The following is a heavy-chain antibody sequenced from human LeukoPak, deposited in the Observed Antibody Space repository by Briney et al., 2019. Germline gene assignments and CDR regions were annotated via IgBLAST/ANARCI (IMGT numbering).Heavy chain of an antibody. CDR1: GGTFSSYA. D-gene: IGHD3-3*01. CDR3: ARGTIFGAPMNYYYYGMDV. V-gene: IGHV1-69*01. CDR2: IIPIFGTA. Sequence: SVKVSCKASGGTFSSYAISWVRQAPGQGPEWMGGIIPIFGTANYAQKFQGRVTITADESMSTAYMELSSLRSEDTAVYYCARGTIFGAPMNYYYYGMDVWGQGTTVTVSS. J-gene: IGHJ6*02.